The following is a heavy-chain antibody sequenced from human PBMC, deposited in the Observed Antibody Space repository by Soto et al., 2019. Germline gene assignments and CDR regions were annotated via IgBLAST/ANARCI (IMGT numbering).Heavy chain of an antibody. J-gene: IGHJ4*02. CDR1: GFTFSNYA. D-gene: IGHD6-13*01. CDR2: ISGSGGST. CDR3: ANHQGSSWYEIDY. V-gene: IGHV3-23*01. Sequence: EVQLLESGGGLVQPGGSLRLSCAASGFTFSNYAVTWVRQAPGKGLEWVSTISGSGGSTYYADSVKGRFTISRDNSKNTLYLQMYSLRAEDAAILYCANHQGSSWYEIDYWGQGTLVTVSS.